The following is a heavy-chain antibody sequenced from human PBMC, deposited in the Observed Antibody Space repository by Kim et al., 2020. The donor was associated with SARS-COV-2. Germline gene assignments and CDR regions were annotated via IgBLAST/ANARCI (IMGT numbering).Heavy chain of an antibody. Sequence: SETLSLTCTVSGGSITSAPNSWSWIRQPPGKGLEWIGYIDHSGSTSYNPSLKSRVTISLDGSKNQFSLKLNSMTAADSAEYYCARGHFGDYDDAFDIWG. J-gene: IGHJ3*02. CDR3: ARGHFGDYDDAFDI. CDR2: IDHSGST. D-gene: IGHD4-17*01. CDR1: GGSITSAPNS. V-gene: IGHV4-30-2*01.